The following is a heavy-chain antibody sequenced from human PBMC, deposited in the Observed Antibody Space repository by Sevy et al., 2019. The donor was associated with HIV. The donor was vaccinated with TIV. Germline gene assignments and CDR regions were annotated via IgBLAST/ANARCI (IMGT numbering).Heavy chain of an antibody. CDR2: ISYDGSNK. V-gene: IGHV3-30*04. CDR3: ARDRSSTSSGWFDP. D-gene: IGHD2-2*01. Sequence: GGSRRLSCAASGFTFSSYAMHWVRQAPGKGLEWVAVISYDGSNKYYADSVKGRFTISRDNSKNTLYLQMNSLRAEDTAVYYCARDRSSTSSGWFDPWGQGTLVTVSS. J-gene: IGHJ5*02. CDR1: GFTFSSYA.